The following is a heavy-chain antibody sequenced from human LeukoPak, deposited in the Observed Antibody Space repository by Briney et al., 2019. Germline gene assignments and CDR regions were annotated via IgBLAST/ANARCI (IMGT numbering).Heavy chain of an antibody. CDR2: ISAYNGNT. CDR1: GYTFTSYG. J-gene: IGHJ1*01. V-gene: IGHV1-18*01. D-gene: IGHD4-23*01. Sequence: ASVKVSCKASGYTFTSYGISWVRQAPGQGLEWMGWISAYNGNTDYAQKLQGRVTMTTDTSTSTAYMELRSLRSDDTAVYYCARDKAVTTEVTQHFQHWGQGTLVTVSS. CDR3: ARDKAVTTEVTQHFQH.